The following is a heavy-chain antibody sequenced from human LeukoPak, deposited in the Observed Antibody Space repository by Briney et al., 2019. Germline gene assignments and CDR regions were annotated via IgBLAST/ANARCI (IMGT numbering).Heavy chain of an antibody. CDR3: ARVEQLVLNF. D-gene: IGHD6-13*01. V-gene: IGHV3-21*01. CDR1: GFTFSSYS. J-gene: IGHJ4*02. Sequence: GRSLRLSCAASGFTFSSYSMNWVRQAPGKGLEWVSSISSSSSYIYYADSVKGRFTISRDNAKNSLYLQMNSLRAEDTAVYYCARVEQLVLNFWGQGTLVTVSS. CDR2: ISSSSSYI.